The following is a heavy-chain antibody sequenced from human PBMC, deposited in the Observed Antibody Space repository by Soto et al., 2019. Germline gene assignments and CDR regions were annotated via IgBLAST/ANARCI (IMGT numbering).Heavy chain of an antibody. J-gene: IGHJ4*02. CDR1: GYTFSSFG. D-gene: IGHD3-10*01. CDR3: ARDRYGSGSYTPFDY. Sequence: ASVKVSCKTSGYTFSSFGVTWVRQAPGRGLEWMGWISGYNGNTAYAQKVQGRVTMTTDTSTSTAYMELRSLSSDDTAVYYCARDRYGSGSYTPFDYWGQGTLVTVSS. V-gene: IGHV1-18*01. CDR2: ISGYNGNT.